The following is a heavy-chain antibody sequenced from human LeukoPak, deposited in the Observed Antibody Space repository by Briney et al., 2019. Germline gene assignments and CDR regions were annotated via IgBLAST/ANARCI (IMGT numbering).Heavy chain of an antibody. CDR2: IYSGGST. Sequence: GGSLRLSCAASGFTVSSNYMSWVRQAPGKGLEWVSVIYSGGSTYYADSVKGRFTISRDNSKNTLYLQMNRLRAEDTAVYYCARDQGRDSDAFDIWGQGTMVTVSS. CDR3: ARDQGRDSDAFDI. V-gene: IGHV3-53*01. D-gene: IGHD2-21*02. CDR1: GFTVSSNY. J-gene: IGHJ3*02.